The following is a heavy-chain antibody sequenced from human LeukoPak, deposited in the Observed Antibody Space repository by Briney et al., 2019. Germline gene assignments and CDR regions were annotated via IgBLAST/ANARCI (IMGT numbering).Heavy chain of an antibody. D-gene: IGHD3-3*01. Sequence: SSETLSLTCTVSGGSISRYYWSWIRQPPGKGLEWIGYIYYSGSTNYNPSLKSRVTISVDTSKNHSSLKLSSVTAADTAVYYCARAGQGDFWSGLRYFDYWGQGTLVTVSS. CDR2: IYYSGST. V-gene: IGHV4-59*01. J-gene: IGHJ4*02. CDR1: GGSISRYY. CDR3: ARAGQGDFWSGLRYFDY.